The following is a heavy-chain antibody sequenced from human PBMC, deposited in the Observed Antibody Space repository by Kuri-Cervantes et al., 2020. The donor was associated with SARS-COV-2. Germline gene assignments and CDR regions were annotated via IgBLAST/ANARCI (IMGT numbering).Heavy chain of an antibody. CDR2: ISAYNGNT. V-gene: IGHV1-18*01. CDR3: ATAGTTAMALFDY. Sequence: VSVKVSCKASGYTFTSYGISWVRQAPGQGLEWMGWISAYNGNTNYAQKFQGRVTMTEDTSTDTAYMELSSLRSEDTAVYYCATAGTTAMALFDYWGQGTLVTVSS. CDR1: GYTFTSYG. D-gene: IGHD5-18*01. J-gene: IGHJ4*02.